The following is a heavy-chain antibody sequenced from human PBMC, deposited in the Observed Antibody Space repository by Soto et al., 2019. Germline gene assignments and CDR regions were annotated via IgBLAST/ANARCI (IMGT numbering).Heavy chain of an antibody. CDR3: ARDLGGYVHLWDKSNY. J-gene: IGHJ1*01. D-gene: IGHD5-12*01. Sequence: QVQLVESGGGVVQPGASLTLSCAACGFRFSGFGMHWVRQAPGKGLEWVAVISFDASEKFYVDSVKGRFSISRDDSHSKVFLQMNSLRREDTGVYYCARDLGGYVHLWDKSNYWGEGTLVNVS. V-gene: IGHV3-30*04. CDR1: GFRFSGFG. CDR2: ISFDASEK.